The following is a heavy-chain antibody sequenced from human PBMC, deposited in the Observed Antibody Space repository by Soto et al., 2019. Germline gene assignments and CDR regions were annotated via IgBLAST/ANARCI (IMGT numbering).Heavy chain of an antibody. CDR2: IYYSENT. CDR3: ARDRTTVNWYFDL. Sequence: QVQLQESGPALVKTSETLSLTCTVSGDSITTNYWSWLRQPPGKGLEWIGYIYYSENTNYSPSLNSRATISMETSKNQLSLKLTSVTAADTAVYYCARDRTTVNWYFDLWGRGTLVTVSS. V-gene: IGHV4-59*01. J-gene: IGHJ2*01. CDR1: GDSITTNY. D-gene: IGHD3-16*02.